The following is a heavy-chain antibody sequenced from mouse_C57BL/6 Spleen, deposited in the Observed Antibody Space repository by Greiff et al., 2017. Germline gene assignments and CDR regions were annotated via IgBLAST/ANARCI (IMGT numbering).Heavy chain of an antibody. J-gene: IGHJ1*03. Sequence: QVQLKQSGAELVMPGASVKLSCKASGYTFTSYWMHWVKQRPGQGLEWIGEIDPSDSYTNYNQKFKGKSTLTVDKSSSTAYMQLSSLTSEDSAVYYCARQSYYYGSSYRRYFDVWGTGTTVTVSS. CDR2: IDPSDSYT. D-gene: IGHD1-1*01. CDR3: ARQSYYYGSSYRRYFDV. CDR1: GYTFTSYW. V-gene: IGHV1-69*01.